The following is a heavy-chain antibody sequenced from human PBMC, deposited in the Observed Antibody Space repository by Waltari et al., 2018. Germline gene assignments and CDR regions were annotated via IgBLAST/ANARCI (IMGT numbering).Heavy chain of an antibody. J-gene: IGHJ5*02. CDR3: AREYHGGHYDH. Sequence: QVQLVQSGPEVEKPGASVKVSCKASGYSFTTYYLHWVRQAPGQGLEWMGAVFPGPGGARSGQSFQGRRTMTTDTSTSTVYMELSSLTSDDTAVYFCAREYHGGHYDHWGQGTLVTVSS. D-gene: IGHD2-21*01. V-gene: IGHV1-46*01. CDR2: VFPGPGGA. CDR1: GYSFTTYY.